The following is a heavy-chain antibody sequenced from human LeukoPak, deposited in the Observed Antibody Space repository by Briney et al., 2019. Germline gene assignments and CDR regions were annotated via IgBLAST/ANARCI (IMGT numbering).Heavy chain of an antibody. D-gene: IGHD3-10*01. J-gene: IGHJ4*02. CDR1: GFTFSFYW. V-gene: IGHV3-7*04. CDR3: ARNYGSGSYLDS. CDR2: IKQDGSEK. Sequence: PGGSLRLSCAASGFTFSFYWMTWVRQAPGKGLEWVANIKQDGSEKYYVDFVKGRFTISRDDPKNSLYLQMNTLRAEDTAVYYCARNYGSGSYLDSWGQGTLVTVSS.